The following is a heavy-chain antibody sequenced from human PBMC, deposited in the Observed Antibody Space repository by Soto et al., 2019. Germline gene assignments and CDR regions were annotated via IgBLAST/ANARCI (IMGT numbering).Heavy chain of an antibody. CDR3: ARGTYYDXWSGYPKYYYYYYGMDV. V-gene: IGHV4-59*01. CDR2: IYYSGST. Sequence: SETLSLTCAVSGGSISSYYWSWIRQPPGKGLEWIGYIYYSGSTNYNPSLKSRVTISVDTSKNQFSLKLSSVTAADTAVYYCARGTYYDXWSGYPKYYYYYYGMDVWGQGTTVTVSS. J-gene: IGHJ6*02. D-gene: IGHD3-3*01. CDR1: GGSISSYY.